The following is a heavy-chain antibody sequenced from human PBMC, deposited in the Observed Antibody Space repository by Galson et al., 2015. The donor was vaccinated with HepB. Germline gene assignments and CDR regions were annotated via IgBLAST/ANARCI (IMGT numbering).Heavy chain of an antibody. D-gene: IGHD2-2*01. CDR2: IKQDGSEK. J-gene: IGHJ3*02. Sequence: SLRLSCAASGFTFSSYWMSWVRQAPGKGLEWVANIKQDGSEKYYVDSVKGRFTISRDNAKNSLYLQMNSLRAEDTAVYYCARALGYCSSTSCYWDDAFDIWGQGTMVTVSS. V-gene: IGHV3-7*03. CDR1: GFTFSSYW. CDR3: ARALGYCSSTSCYWDDAFDI.